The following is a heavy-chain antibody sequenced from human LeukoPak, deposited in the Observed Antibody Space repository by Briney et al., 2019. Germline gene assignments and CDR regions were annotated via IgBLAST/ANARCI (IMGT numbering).Heavy chain of an antibody. CDR2: IYTSGST. CDR1: GGSISSGSYY. D-gene: IGHD6-13*01. J-gene: IGHJ5*02. CDR3: ARFSSSPGTVWFDP. V-gene: IGHV4-61*02. Sequence: SETLSLTCTVSGGSISSGSYYWSWIRQPAGKGLEWIGRIYTSGSTNYNPSLKSRVTISVDTSKNQFSLKLSSVTAADTAVYYCARFSSSPGTVWFDPWGQGTLVTVSS.